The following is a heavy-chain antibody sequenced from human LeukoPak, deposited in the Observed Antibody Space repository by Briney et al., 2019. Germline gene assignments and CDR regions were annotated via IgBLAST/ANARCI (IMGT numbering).Heavy chain of an antibody. CDR1: GFTFSSYW. J-gene: IGHJ6*03. Sequence: GGSLRLSCAASGFTFSSYWMHWVRQAPGKGLVWVSRINSDGSSTSYAGSVKGRFTISRDNAKNTLYLQMNSLRAEDTAVYYCAREVSDIVVVPVAGETYYYYYMDVRDKGTTVTVSS. V-gene: IGHV3-74*01. D-gene: IGHD2-2*01. CDR2: INSDGSST. CDR3: AREVSDIVVVPVAGETYYYYYMDV.